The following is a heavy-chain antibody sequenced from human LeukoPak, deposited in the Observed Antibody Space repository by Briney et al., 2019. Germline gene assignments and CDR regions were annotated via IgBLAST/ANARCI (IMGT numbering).Heavy chain of an antibody. CDR1: GYDFTNYW. D-gene: IGHD6-13*01. CDR3: ARQILYSSSWYYWFDP. Sequence: GESLKISCQASGYDFTNYWIGWVRQMPGKGLEWMGIIYPSDSDIRYSPSFQGQVTISADKSISTAYLQWSSLKASDTAMYYCARQILYSSSWYYWFDPWGQGTLVTVSS. J-gene: IGHJ5*02. CDR2: IYPSDSDI. V-gene: IGHV5-51*01.